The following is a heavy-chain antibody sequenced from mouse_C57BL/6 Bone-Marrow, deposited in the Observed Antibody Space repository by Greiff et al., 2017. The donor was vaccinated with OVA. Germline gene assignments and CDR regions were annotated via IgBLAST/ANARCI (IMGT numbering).Heavy chain of an antibody. CDR1: GFTFSSYA. CDR2: ISDGCSYT. Sequence: EVHLVESGGGLVKPGGSLKLSCAASGFTFSSYAMSWVRQTPEKRLEWVATISDGCSYTYYPDTVKGRFTISRDNAKNTLYLQMSHLKSEDTAMYYCASHSNYDAMDYWGQGTSATVSS. CDR3: ASHSNYDAMDY. V-gene: IGHV5-4*01. J-gene: IGHJ4*01. D-gene: IGHD2-5*01.